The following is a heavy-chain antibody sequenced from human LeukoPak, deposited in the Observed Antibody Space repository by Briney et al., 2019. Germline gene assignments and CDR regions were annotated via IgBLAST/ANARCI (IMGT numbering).Heavy chain of an antibody. CDR2: IKPSGGGT. J-gene: IGHJ1*01. V-gene: IGHV1-46*01. CDR3: ARDHFDSSGYYYLLGYFEH. Sequence: ASVKLSCKASGYTFTNYYVHWVRQAPGQGLEWIGIIKPSGGGTSYALKFQGRVTMTRDTSTSTAYMELSSLRSEDTAMYYCARDHFDSSGYYYLLGYFEHWGQGTLVTVSS. D-gene: IGHD3-22*01. CDR1: GYTFTNYY.